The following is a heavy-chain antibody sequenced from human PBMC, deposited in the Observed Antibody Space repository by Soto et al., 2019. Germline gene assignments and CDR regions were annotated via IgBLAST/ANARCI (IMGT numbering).Heavy chain of an antibody. J-gene: IGHJ4*02. CDR3: ARGTSGYDYGLFDF. Sequence: VQLVQSGGEVRKPGASVTVSCRASGYTFTKYGISWVRQAPGQGLEWMGWISADNDNTNYAQNLQGRVTMTTDTSTSTAYMPLRSLRSDDTAVYFCARGTSGYDYGLFDFWGLGTLVTVSS. CDR2: ISADNDNT. D-gene: IGHD5-12*01. V-gene: IGHV1-18*01. CDR1: GYTFTKYG.